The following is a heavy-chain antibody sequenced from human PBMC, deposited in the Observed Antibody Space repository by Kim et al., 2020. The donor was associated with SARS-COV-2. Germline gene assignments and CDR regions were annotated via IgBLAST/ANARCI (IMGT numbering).Heavy chain of an antibody. V-gene: IGHV4-59*13. CDR2: IYYSGST. Sequence: SETLSLTCTVSGGSISSYYWSWIRQPPGKGLEWIGYIYYSGSTNYNPSLKSRVTISVDTSKNQFSLKLSSVTAADTAVYYCASRHSGIAVAGTFPVEDWYFDLWGRGTLVTVSS. CDR1: GGSISSYY. D-gene: IGHD6-19*01. CDR3: ASRHSGIAVAGTFPVEDWYFDL. J-gene: IGHJ2*01.